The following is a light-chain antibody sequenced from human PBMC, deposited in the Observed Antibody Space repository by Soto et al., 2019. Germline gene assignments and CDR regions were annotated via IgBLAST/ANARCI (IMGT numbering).Light chain of an antibody. CDR1: SSDVGGYNY. V-gene: IGLV2-14*01. Sequence: QSVLTQPASVFGSPGQSITISCTGTSSDVGGYNYVSWYQQHPGKAPKLMIYEVSNRPSGVSNRFSGSKSGNTASLTISGLQAEDDTDYYFSSYTTRSTLGVFGTGPKVTVL. CDR3: SSYTTRSTLGV. J-gene: IGLJ1*01. CDR2: EVS.